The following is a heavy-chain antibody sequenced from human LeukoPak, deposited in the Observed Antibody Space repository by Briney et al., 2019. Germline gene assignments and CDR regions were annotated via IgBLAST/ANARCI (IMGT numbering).Heavy chain of an antibody. Sequence: ASVKVSXKASGYTFTGYYTHWMRQAPGQGLEWMGRINPNSGGTNYAQKFQGRVTMTRDTSISTAYMELSRLRSDDTAVYYCARDLSGSGSYYGYWGQGTLVTVSS. J-gene: IGHJ4*02. CDR2: INPNSGGT. CDR1: GYTFTGYY. D-gene: IGHD3-10*01. V-gene: IGHV1-2*06. CDR3: ARDLSGSGSYYGY.